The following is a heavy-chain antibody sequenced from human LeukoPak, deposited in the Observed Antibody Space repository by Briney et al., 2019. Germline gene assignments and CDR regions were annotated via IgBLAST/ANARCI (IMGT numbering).Heavy chain of an antibody. D-gene: IGHD3-10*01. CDR3: ARVRSVGSGSYYNPRIDY. CDR1: GGSISSYY. CDR2: IYYSGST. V-gene: IGHV4-59*01. Sequence: SETLTLTCTVSGGSISSYYWSWIRQPPGKGLEWIRYIYYSGSTNYNPSLKSRITISVDTSKNQFSLKLSSVTAADTAVYYCARVRSVGSGSYYNPRIDYWGQGTLVTVSS. J-gene: IGHJ4*02.